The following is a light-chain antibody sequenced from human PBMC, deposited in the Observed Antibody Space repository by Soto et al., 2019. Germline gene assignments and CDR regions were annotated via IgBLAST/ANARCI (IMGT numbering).Light chain of an antibody. V-gene: IGKV3-11*01. CDR3: QQRSVWPWT. J-gene: IGKJ1*01. Sequence: EIVLIQSPAGMALSPRERPTHSYRASQSVKKYLDWYQQKAGQAPRLLIYDTSDRASGIPARSSGSGSGTDFTLTISSLEPEDFEVFYCQQRSVWPWTFGQGTKVDIK. CDR1: QSVKKY. CDR2: DTS.